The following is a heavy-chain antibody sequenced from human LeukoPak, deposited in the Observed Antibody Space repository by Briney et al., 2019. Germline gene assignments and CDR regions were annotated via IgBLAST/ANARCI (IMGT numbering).Heavy chain of an antibody. V-gene: IGHV5-51*01. D-gene: IGHD6-13*01. CDR3: ARIGTYAEFDY. CDR2: INPGDSDT. J-gene: IGHJ4*02. CDR1: GYSFTTYW. Sequence: GESLKISCKGSGYSFTTYWIGWVRQMPGKGLEWMGIINPGDSDTRYSPSFQGQVTISADNSISTAYLQWSSLKASDTAMYYYARIGTYAEFDYWGQGSLVTVSS.